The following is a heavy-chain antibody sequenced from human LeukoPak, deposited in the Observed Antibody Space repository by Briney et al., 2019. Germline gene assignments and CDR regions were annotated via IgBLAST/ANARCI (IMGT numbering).Heavy chain of an antibody. CDR3: AKEPSYCTNGVCYSRVFDR. J-gene: IGHJ5*02. CDR2: ISGSGDGT. Sequence: GSLRLSCAASGFTFSSYAMSWVRQAPGKGLEWVSAISGSGDGTYYADSVKGRFTISRDNSKNTLYLQMSGLRAEDTAVYYCAKEPSYCTNGVCYSRVFDRWGQGTLVTVSS. D-gene: IGHD2-8*01. CDR1: GFTFSSYA. V-gene: IGHV3-23*01.